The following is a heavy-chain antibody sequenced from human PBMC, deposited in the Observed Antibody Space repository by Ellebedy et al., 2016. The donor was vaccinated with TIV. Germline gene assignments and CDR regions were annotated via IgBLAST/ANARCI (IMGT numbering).Heavy chain of an antibody. CDR1: GGSISSDDYY. Sequence: MPSETLSLTCTVSGGSISSDDYYWSWIRKPPGKGLEWIGYIYYSGSTYYNPSLKSRVTISVDTSKNQFSLRLSSVTAADTAVYYCASLNPRLMNVKPWGQGTLVTVSS. CDR3: ASLNPRLMNVKP. D-gene: IGHD3-16*01. V-gene: IGHV4-30-4*01. J-gene: IGHJ4*02. CDR2: IYYSGST.